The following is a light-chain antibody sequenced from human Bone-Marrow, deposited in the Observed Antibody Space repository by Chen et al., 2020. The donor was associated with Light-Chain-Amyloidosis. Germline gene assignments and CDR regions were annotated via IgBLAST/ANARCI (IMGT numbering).Light chain of an antibody. CDR3: QVWNRSSDRPV. CDR1: NIGSTS. V-gene: IGLV3-21*02. Sequence: YVLTQPSSVSVASGQTATIACGGNNIGSTSVHWYQQTPGQAPLLVVYVDSDRPSGIPERLSGSNSGNPATLTISRVEAGDEADYYCQVWNRSSDRPVFVGGTKLTVL. CDR2: VDS. J-gene: IGLJ3*02.